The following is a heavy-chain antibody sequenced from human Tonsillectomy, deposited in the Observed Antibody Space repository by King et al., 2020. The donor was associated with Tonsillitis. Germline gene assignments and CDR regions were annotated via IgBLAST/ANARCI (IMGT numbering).Heavy chain of an antibody. CDR3: ASPAIGGLAVEI. CDR1: GFTFSSYS. Sequence: VQLVESGGGLVKPGGSLRLSCAASGFTFSSYSMNWVRQAPGKGLEWVSSISSSSSYIYYADSVKGRFTISRDNAKNSLYLQMNSLRAEDTAGYYCASPAIGGLAVEIWGKGTRVTVSS. CDR2: ISSSSSYI. J-gene: IGHJ3*02. V-gene: IGHV3-21*01. D-gene: IGHD3-16*01.